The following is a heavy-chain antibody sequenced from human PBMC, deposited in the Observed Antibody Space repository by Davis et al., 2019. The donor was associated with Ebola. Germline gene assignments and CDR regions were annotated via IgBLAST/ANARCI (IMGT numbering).Heavy chain of an antibody. D-gene: IGHD5-12*01. Sequence: ASVTVSRQASVYTLTGYYMHWVRQAPGHGLDWMGWINPNSGGTNYAQKFQGWVTMTRDTSISTAYMELSRLRSDDTAVYYCARVYDYHYGMDVWGQGTTVTVSS. CDR2: INPNSGGT. CDR3: ARVYDYHYGMDV. CDR1: VYTLTGYY. V-gene: IGHV1-2*04. J-gene: IGHJ6*02.